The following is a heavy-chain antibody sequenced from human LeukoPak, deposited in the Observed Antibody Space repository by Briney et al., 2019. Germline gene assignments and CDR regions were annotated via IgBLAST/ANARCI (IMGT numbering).Heavy chain of an antibody. D-gene: IGHD6-6*01. CDR1: GGTFSSYA. J-gene: IGHJ4*02. CDR2: IIPILGIA. V-gene: IGHV1-69*04. CDR3: AGIAAHSFDY. Sequence: SVKVSCKASGGTFSSYAISWVRQAPGQGLGWMGRIIPILGIANYAQKFQGRVTITADKSTSTAYMELSSLRSEDTAVYYCAGIAAHSFDYWGQGTLVTVSS.